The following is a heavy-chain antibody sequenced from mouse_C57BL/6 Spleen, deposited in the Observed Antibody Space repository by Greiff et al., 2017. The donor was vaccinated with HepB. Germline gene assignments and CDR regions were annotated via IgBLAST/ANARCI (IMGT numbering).Heavy chain of an antibody. Sequence: VQLQQSGAELVKPGASVKISCKASGYAFSSYWMNWVKQRPGKGLEWIGKIYPGDGDTNDNGKFKGKATLTADKSYSTAYLQLSSLHSEDSAVYFCAANCAYAMDYWGQGTSVTVSS. CDR2: IYPGDGDT. V-gene: IGHV1-80*01. CDR1: GYAFSSYW. D-gene: IGHD4-1*01. J-gene: IGHJ4*01. CDR3: AANCAYAMDY.